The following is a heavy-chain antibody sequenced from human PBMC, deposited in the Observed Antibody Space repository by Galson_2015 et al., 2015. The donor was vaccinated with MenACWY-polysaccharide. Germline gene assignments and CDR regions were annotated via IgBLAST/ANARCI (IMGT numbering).Heavy chain of an antibody. CDR1: GGSISSAGYH. Sequence: TLSLTCSVSGGSISSAGYHWTWIRQHPGKGLEWIGYIFNRGGTNSNPSLKSRVTASADRSNNQFSLKLTSLTAADTAVYSCAGIPSSMTSFGWFGPWGQGILVTVSS. D-gene: IGHD3-3*01. CDR3: AGIPSSMTSFGWFGP. J-gene: IGHJ5*02. V-gene: IGHV4-31*03. CDR2: IFNRGGT.